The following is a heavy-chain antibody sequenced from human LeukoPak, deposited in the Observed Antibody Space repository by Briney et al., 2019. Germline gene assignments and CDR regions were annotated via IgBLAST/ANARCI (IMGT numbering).Heavy chain of an antibody. J-gene: IGHJ4*02. V-gene: IGHV4-4*07. CDR2: IYTSGST. Sequence: SETMSPTRSVSGGSLSSYYCGWDRPPAGEGLGWIGRIYTSGSTSYNPSLKNRVTMSVDTSNTQFSLKLSSVTAADTAVYYCARELDTGYSSSWYFDYWGQGTLVTVSS. D-gene: IGHD6-13*01. CDR3: ARELDTGYSSSWYFDY. CDR1: GGSLSSYY.